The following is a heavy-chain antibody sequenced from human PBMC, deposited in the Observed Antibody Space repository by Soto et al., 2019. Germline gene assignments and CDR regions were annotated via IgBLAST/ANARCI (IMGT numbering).Heavy chain of an antibody. CDR2: IKQDGSEK. V-gene: IGHV3-7*03. D-gene: IGHD3-22*01. CDR3: ASDQSYYYDSSGYYGDAFDI. CDR1: GFTFSSYW. Sequence: PGGSLRLSCAASGFTFSSYWMSWVRQAPGKGLEWVANIKQDGSEKYYVDSVEGRFTISRDNAKNSLYLQMNSLRAEDTAVYYCASDQSYYYDSSGYYGDAFDIWGQGTMVT. J-gene: IGHJ3*02.